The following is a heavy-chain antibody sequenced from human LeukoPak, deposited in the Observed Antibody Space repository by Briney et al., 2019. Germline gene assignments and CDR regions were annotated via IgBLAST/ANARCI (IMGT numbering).Heavy chain of an antibody. CDR2: IKSKTDGGTT. Sequence: GGSLRLSCAASGFTFSNAWMSWVRQAPGKGLEWVGRIKSKTDGGTTDYAAPVKGRFTISRDDSKNTLYLQMNSLKTEDTAVYYCTTDSWALYTVKDAFDIWGQETIVTVPS. V-gene: IGHV3-15*01. CDR3: TTDSWALYTVKDAFDI. D-gene: IGHD4-17*01. J-gene: IGHJ3*02. CDR1: GFTFSNAW.